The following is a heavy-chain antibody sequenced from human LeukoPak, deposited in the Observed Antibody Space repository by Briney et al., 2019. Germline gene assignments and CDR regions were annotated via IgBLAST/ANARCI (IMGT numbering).Heavy chain of an antibody. J-gene: IGHJ4*02. V-gene: IGHV3-66*01. D-gene: IGHD6-6*01. CDR1: GFSVSKNY. CDR3: VTRIAATY. Sequence: GGSLRLSCAASGFSVSKNYMSWVRQTPGRGLEWVSLIYTGGNTYYADSVKGRFTISRDQSKNTLYLQMNSLRGEDTALYYFVTRIAATYWGQGALVTVSS. CDR2: IYTGGNT.